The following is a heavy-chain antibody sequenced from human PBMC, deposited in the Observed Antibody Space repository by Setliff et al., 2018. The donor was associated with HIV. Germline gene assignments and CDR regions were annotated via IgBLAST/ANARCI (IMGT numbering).Heavy chain of an antibody. J-gene: IGHJ4*02. V-gene: IGHV4-39*01. D-gene: IGHD2-21*02. Sequence: SETLSLTCTVSGGSISSSSYYWGWIRQPPGKGLEWIGSIYYSGSTYYNPSLKSRVTISVDTSKNQFSLKLSSVTAADTAAYYCATLDHSGGNFLAYWGQGSLVTVSS. CDR2: IYYSGST. CDR3: ATLDHSGGNFLAY. CDR1: GGSISSSSYY.